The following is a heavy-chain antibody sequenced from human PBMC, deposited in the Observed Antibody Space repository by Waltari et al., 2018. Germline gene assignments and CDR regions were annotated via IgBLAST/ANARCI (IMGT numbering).Heavy chain of an antibody. CDR1: GGSFTTYY. Sequence: QVQLQQWGAGLVKTSETLSLTCAFYGGSFTTYYWSWIRQSPGKGLEWVGQIRHGGSAYYNPSLKSRVTMSLDTSKNQLSLKMTSVTAADTAVYYCARHGGYAQDLWGRGTLVIVSS. CDR3: ARHGGYAQDL. CDR2: IRHGGSA. D-gene: IGHD5-12*01. V-gene: IGHV4-34*02. J-gene: IGHJ2*01.